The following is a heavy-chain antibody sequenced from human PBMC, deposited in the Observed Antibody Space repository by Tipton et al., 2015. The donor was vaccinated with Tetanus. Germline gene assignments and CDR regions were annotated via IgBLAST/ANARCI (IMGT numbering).Heavy chain of an antibody. D-gene: IGHD2-21*02. Sequence: SLRLSCAASGFTFSDYHMNWVRQAPGKGLEWVSSIRSSRTISYADSVKGRFTTSRDNAKNSLYLQMNSLRAEDTATYYCAKLKSRGDSSAIEHWGQGTLVTVSS. CDR3: AKLKSRGDSSAIEH. CDR1: GFTFSDYH. CDR2: IRSSRTI. J-gene: IGHJ4*02. V-gene: IGHV3-69-1*02.